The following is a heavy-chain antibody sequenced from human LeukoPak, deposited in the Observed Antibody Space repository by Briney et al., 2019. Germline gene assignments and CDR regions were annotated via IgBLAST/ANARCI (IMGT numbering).Heavy chain of an antibody. D-gene: IGHD3-16*01. V-gene: IGHV4-59*08. Sequence: PSETLSPTCTVSGGSISTYYWGWIRQPPGQGLECVGYFFHSGSTNYNPSLKTRVTISVDTSKNQFSLKLSSVTAADTAVYYCARLGQPNAFDIWGQGTMVTVSP. CDR2: FFHSGST. CDR1: GGSISTYY. J-gene: IGHJ3*02. CDR3: ARLGQPNAFDI.